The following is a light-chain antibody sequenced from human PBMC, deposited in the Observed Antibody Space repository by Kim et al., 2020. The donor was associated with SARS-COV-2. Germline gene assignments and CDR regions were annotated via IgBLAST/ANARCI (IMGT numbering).Light chain of an antibody. Sequence: GTVTLTCASSSGAVTSGHYPSWFQQKPGQAPRALIYNTTNRHSWTPARFLGSLLGGKAALTLSGVQPEDEAEYYCLLYYGDPQPYVFGTGTKVTVL. V-gene: IGLV7-43*01. CDR2: NTT. J-gene: IGLJ1*01. CDR1: SGAVTSGHY. CDR3: LLYYGDPQPYV.